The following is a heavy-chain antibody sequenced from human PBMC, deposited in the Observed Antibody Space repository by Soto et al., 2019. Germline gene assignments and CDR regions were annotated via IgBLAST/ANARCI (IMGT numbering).Heavy chain of an antibody. CDR1: GGSISSGGYY. D-gene: IGHD5-18*01. J-gene: IGHJ5*02. CDR3: ARRGYSYGSTNWFDP. CDR2: IYYSGST. Sequence: QVQLQESGPGLVKPSQTLSLTCTVSGGSISSGGYYWSWIRQHPGKGLEWIGYIYYSGSTYYNPSLKSRVTRSVDTSKNQCSLKLSSVTAADTAVYYCARRGYSYGSTNWFDPWGQGTLVTVSS. V-gene: IGHV4-31*03.